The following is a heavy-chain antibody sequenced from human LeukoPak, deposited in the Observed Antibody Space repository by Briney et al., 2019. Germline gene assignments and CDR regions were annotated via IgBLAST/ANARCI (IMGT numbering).Heavy chain of an antibody. Sequence: GASVKVSCKASGYTFTSYDINWVRQATGQGLEWMGWMNPNSGNTGYAQKFQGRVTMTRDTSISTAYMELTSLRSEDTAIYYCARGPPNWGFDFWGQGALVTVSS. CDR3: ARGPPNWGFDF. CDR2: MNPNSGNT. D-gene: IGHD7-27*01. V-gene: IGHV1-8*01. CDR1: GYTFTSYD. J-gene: IGHJ4*02.